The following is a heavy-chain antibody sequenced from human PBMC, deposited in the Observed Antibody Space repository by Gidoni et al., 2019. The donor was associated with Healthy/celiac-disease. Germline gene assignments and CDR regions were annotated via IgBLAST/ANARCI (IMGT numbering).Heavy chain of an antibody. Sequence: QVQLVESGGGVVQPGRSLRLSCAAPGFSFSSYAMHWVRQAPGKGLEWVAVISYDGRNKYYADSVKGRFTISRDNSKNALYLQMNGLRAEDTAVYYCARDRELTIFGVGECDYWGQGTLVSVSS. J-gene: IGHJ4*02. CDR3: ARDRELTIFGVGECDY. V-gene: IGHV3-30-3*01. CDR1: GFSFSSYA. CDR2: ISYDGRNK. D-gene: IGHD3-3*01.